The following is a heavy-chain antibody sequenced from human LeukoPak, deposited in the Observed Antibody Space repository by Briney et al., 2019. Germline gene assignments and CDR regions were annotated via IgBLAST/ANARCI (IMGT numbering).Heavy chain of an antibody. Sequence: GGSLRLSCAASGFTFSSYWMSWVRQAPGKGLEWVANIKQDGSEKYYVDSVKGRFTISRDNAKNSPYLQMNSLRAEDTAVYYCARESSSSWRDYRGQGTLVTVSS. D-gene: IGHD6-13*01. J-gene: IGHJ4*02. CDR2: IKQDGSEK. CDR3: ARESSSSWRDY. V-gene: IGHV3-7*03. CDR1: GFTFSSYW.